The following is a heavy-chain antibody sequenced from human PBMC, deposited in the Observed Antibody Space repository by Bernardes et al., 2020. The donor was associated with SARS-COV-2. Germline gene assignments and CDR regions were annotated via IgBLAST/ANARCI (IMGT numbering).Heavy chain of an antibody. D-gene: IGHD1-1*01. CDR2: ISGTGATT. V-gene: IGHV3-23*01. J-gene: IGHJ3*02. CDR3: SRDGYNWVAFDI. CDR1: GFTLNSYA. Sequence: GGSLRLSCAASGFTLNSYAMNWVRQAPGKGLEWVSGISGTGATTYYTESVRGRFTISKDDPKNILYLQMDSLRAEDTALYFCSRDGYNWVAFDIWGQETMVTVSS.